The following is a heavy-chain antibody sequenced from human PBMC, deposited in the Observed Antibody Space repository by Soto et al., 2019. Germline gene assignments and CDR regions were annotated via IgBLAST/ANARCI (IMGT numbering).Heavy chain of an antibody. CDR1: GYTFTGYY. D-gene: IGHD1-7*01. CDR3: ARGFLFRTGTKTKGDYGMDV. V-gene: IGHV1-2*04. CDR2: INPNSGGT. J-gene: IGHJ6*02. Sequence: PWASVKVSCKASGYTFTGYYMHWVRQAPGQGLEWMGWINPNSGGTNYAQKFQGWVTMTRDTSISTAYMELSRLRSDDTAVYYCARGFLFRTGTKTKGDYGMDVWGQGTTVTVSS.